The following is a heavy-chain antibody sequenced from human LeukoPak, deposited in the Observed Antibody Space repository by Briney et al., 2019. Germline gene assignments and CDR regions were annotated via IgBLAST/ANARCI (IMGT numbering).Heavy chain of an antibody. J-gene: IGHJ5*02. CDR1: GGSISSGSYY. CDR3: ARDGDGDYGWFDP. Sequence: SETLSLTCTVSGGSISSGSYYWGWIRQPPGKGLEWIGSIHYSGSTNYNPSLKSRVTISVDTSKNQFSLKLSSVTAADTAVYYCARDGDGDYGWFDPWGQGTLVTVSS. CDR2: IHYSGST. V-gene: IGHV4-39*07. D-gene: IGHD4-17*01.